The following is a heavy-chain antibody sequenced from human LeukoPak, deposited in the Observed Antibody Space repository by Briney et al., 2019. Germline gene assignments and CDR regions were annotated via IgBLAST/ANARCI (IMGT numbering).Heavy chain of an antibody. Sequence: SETLSLTRNVSGGSFSISSYFWGWLRQPPGKGLEWIGSIYYSGNTYYNPSLKSRVTISIDTSKNHFSLRLTSVTAADTAVYYCARHQYSGSYYHYWGQGTLVTVSS. J-gene: IGHJ4*02. D-gene: IGHD1-26*01. CDR2: IYYSGNT. V-gene: IGHV4-39*01. CDR1: GGSFSISSYF. CDR3: ARHQYSGSYYHY.